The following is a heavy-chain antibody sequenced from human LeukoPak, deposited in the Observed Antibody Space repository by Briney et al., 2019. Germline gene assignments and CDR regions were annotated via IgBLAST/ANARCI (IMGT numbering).Heavy chain of an antibody. V-gene: IGHV4-31*03. CDR2: IYYSGST. CDR1: GGSISSGGYY. Sequence: PSETLSLTCTVSGGSISSGGYYWSWIRQHPGKGLEWIGYIYYSGSTYYNPSLKSRVTISVDTSKNQFSLKLSSVTAADTAVYYCARILLVSRDGYNRKKFDPWGQGTLVTVSS. D-gene: IGHD5-24*01. J-gene: IGHJ5*02. CDR3: ARILLVSRDGYNRKKFDP.